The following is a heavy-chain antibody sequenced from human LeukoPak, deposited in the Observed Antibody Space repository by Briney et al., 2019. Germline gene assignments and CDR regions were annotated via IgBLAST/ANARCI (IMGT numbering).Heavy chain of an antibody. Sequence: GAALKDAGKASGYASTNYGVNWVRQATGQSLELMGWMNPNSGATGYAQKFQGRVTMTRDTSINTAYMELSSLRSEDTAVYYRQTWLLRRRRSSYFDYGGQGTLVTVSS. CDR2: MNPNSGAT. D-gene: IGHD3-10*01. J-gene: IGHJ4*02. CDR3: QTWLLRRRRSSYFDY. CDR1: GYASTNYG. V-gene: IGHV1-8*01.